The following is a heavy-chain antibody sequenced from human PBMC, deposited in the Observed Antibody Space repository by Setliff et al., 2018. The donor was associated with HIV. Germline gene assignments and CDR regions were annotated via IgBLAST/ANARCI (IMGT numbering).Heavy chain of an antibody. V-gene: IGHV1-2*02. CDR2: INPNSGDT. CDR3: ARDKKGNYDSSGYFYSDAFDI. Sequence: ASVKVSCKASGYTFSGYYLHWVRQAPGQGLEWMGWINPNSGDTDYAQKFQDRVTMTRDTSISTAYMELSRLKSDDTAVYYCARDKKGNYDSSGYFYSDAFDIWGQGAMVT. D-gene: IGHD3-22*01. J-gene: IGHJ3*02. CDR1: GYTFSGYY.